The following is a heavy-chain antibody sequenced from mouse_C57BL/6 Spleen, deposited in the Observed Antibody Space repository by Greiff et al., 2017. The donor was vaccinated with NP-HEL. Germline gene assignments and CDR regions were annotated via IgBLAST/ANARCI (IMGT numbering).Heavy chain of an antibody. Sequence: VQLQESGAELVMPGASVKLSCKASGYPFTSYWMHWVKQRPGQGLEWVGEIDPSDSYTNYNQKFKGKSTLTVDNSSSTAYMQLSSLTSEDSAVYYCARRGVYAMDYWGQGTSVTVSS. V-gene: IGHV1-69*01. CDR1: GYPFTSYW. J-gene: IGHJ4*01. CDR2: IDPSDSYT. CDR3: ARRGVYAMDY.